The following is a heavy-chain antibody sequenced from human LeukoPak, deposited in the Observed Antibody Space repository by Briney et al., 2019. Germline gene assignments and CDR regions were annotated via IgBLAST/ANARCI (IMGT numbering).Heavy chain of an antibody. Sequence: GASVKVSCKASGGTFSSYAISWVRQAPGQGLEWMGGIIPIFGTANYAQKFQGRVTITTDESTSTAYMELSSLRSEDTAVYYCARVTIAAQAYYYYMDVWGKGTTVTVSS. J-gene: IGHJ6*03. V-gene: IGHV1-69*05. D-gene: IGHD6-13*01. CDR2: IIPIFGTA. CDR3: ARVTIAAQAYYYYMDV. CDR1: GGTFSSYA.